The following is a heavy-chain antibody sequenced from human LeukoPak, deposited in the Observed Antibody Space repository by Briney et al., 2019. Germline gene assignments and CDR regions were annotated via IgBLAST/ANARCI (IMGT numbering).Heavy chain of an antibody. J-gene: IGHJ3*02. CDR3: ARDPVSEAFDI. CDR1: GLTFSNVW. D-gene: IGHD2-8*01. Sequence: GGSLRLSCVVSGLTFSNVWMSWVRQAPGKGLEWVGRIKSKTHGGTTDYAAPVYGRFTVSRDDSKNTLYLQMNSLQTEDTAVYYCARDPVSEAFDIWGQGIMVTVSS. V-gene: IGHV3-15*01. CDR2: IKSKTHGGTT.